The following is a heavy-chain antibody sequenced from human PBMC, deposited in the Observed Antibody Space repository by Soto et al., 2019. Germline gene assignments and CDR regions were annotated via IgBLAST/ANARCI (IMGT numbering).Heavy chain of an antibody. Sequence: AASVKVSCKASGYTFTSYGISWVRQAPGQGLEWMGWISAYNGNTNYAQKLQGRVTMTTDTSISTAYMELSRLRSDDTAVYYCARAGFWSGYSTFDYWGQGTLVTVSS. D-gene: IGHD3-3*01. CDR1: GYTFTSYG. V-gene: IGHV1-18*04. CDR2: ISAYNGNT. CDR3: ARAGFWSGYSTFDY. J-gene: IGHJ4*02.